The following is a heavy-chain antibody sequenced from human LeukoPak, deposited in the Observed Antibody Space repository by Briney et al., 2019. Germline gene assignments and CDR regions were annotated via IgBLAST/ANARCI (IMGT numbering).Heavy chain of an antibody. CDR1: GFTFSSYE. Sequence: GGPLRLSCAASGFTFSSYEMNWVRQAPGKGLEWVSHISSSGNTIHYADSVKGRFTVSRDNAKNSVYLQMNSLRAEDTAVYYCARDEEGDYDFDYWGQGTLVTVSS. V-gene: IGHV3-48*03. D-gene: IGHD4-17*01. J-gene: IGHJ4*02. CDR2: ISSSGNTI. CDR3: ARDEEGDYDFDY.